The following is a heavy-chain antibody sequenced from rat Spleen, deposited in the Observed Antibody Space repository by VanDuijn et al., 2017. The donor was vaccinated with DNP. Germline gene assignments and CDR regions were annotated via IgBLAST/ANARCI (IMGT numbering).Heavy chain of an antibody. D-gene: IGHD1-7*01. CDR3: ARWVWYFDY. Sequence: EVQLQESGPGLVKPSQSLSLTCSVTGYSISSSYRWNWIRKFPGHKLEWMGYINSAGSIEYNPSLKSRISITRDTSKNQFFLHLNSVTTEDTATYYCARWVWYFDYWGQGVIVTVSS. CDR1: GYSISSSYR. J-gene: IGHJ2*01. V-gene: IGHV3-3*01. CDR2: INSAGSI.